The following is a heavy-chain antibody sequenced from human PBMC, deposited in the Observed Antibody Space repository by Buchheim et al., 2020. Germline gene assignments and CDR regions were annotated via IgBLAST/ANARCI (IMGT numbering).Heavy chain of an antibody. Sequence: EVQLVESGGGLVQPGGSLRLSCAASGFTLSSYWMHWVRQGPGKGLVWVSRMNEDGSTTDYADSVKGRFTHSSDNAKKTLYSEMNCLRAEDTAVYYCVKDMFGNLDYWGQGTL. V-gene: IGHV3-74*01. CDR3: VKDMFGNLDY. CDR1: GFTLSSYW. CDR2: MNEDGSTT. J-gene: IGHJ4*02. D-gene: IGHD3-10*02.